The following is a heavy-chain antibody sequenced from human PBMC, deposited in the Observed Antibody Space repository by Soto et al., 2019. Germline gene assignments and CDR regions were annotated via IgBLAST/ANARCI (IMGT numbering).Heavy chain of an antibody. CDR2: MNPNSGNT. Sequence: QVQLVQSGAEVKKPGASVKVSCKASRYTFTSYDINWVRQATGQGLEWMGWMNPNSGNTGYAQKFQGRVTMTRNTSISTVYMELSSLRSEDTAVYYCASEAIAAAGNYYYYGMDVWGKGTTVTVSS. J-gene: IGHJ6*04. CDR3: ASEAIAAAGNYYYYGMDV. V-gene: IGHV1-8*01. D-gene: IGHD6-13*01. CDR1: RYTFTSYD.